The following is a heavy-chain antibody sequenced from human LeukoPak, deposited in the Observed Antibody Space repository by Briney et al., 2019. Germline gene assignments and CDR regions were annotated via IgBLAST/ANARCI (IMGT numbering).Heavy chain of an antibody. J-gene: IGHJ4*02. CDR1: GFTFSSYW. Sequence: QPGGSLRLSCEASGFTFSSYWKHWVRHAPGNGVVWVSHISGDGSRTIYADSVKGRFTISRDNAKNTLYLQMNSLRDEDTAVYYCARDRGYCIDCWGQGPLVTVSS. V-gene: IGHV3-74*01. CDR2: ISGDGSRT. D-gene: IGHD2-15*01. CDR3: ARDRGYCIDC.